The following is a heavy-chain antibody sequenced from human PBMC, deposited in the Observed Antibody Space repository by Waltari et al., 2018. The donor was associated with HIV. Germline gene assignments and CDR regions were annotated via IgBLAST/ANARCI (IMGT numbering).Heavy chain of an antibody. CDR2: MSTSGST. Sequence: QVQLQESGPGLVKPSATLSLTCTASGGSISGYYWRWIRQPGGKGLEWIGRMSTSGSTNYNASLESRVTMSVDTSKNQFSLKLSSVTAADTAVYYCARENDTSWRALGHWGQGTLVTVSS. V-gene: IGHV4-4*07. D-gene: IGHD3-16*01. CDR1: GGSISGYY. J-gene: IGHJ4*02. CDR3: ARENDTSWRALGH.